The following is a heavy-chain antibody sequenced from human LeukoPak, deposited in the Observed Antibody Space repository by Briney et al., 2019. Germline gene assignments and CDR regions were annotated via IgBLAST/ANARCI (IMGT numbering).Heavy chain of an antibody. CDR1: GYTLTELS. D-gene: IGHD6-13*01. Sequence: ASVKVSCKVSGYTLTELSMHWVRQAPGKGLEWMGGFDPEDGETIYAQKFQGRVTMTEDTSTDTAYMELSSLRSEDTAVYYCARIRRQQLVPYYYYGMDVWGQGTTITVSS. V-gene: IGHV1-24*01. CDR3: ARIRRQQLVPYYYYGMDV. CDR2: FDPEDGET. J-gene: IGHJ6*02.